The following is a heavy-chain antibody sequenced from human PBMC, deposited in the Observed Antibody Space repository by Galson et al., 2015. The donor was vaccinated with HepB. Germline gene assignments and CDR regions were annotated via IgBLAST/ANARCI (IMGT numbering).Heavy chain of an antibody. CDR3: ARVRQQLVGDWFAP. D-gene: IGHD6-13*01. CDR1: GVSISNSDYH. V-gene: IGHV4-39*07. Sequence: SETLSLTCTVSGVSISNSDYHWGWICQSPGKGLEWIGSLYSSGTTHYRPSLKSRATISIDTSNNHLSLRLNSVTAADTALYYCARVRQQLVGDWFAPWGQGTLVTVSS. CDR2: LYSSGTT. J-gene: IGHJ5*02.